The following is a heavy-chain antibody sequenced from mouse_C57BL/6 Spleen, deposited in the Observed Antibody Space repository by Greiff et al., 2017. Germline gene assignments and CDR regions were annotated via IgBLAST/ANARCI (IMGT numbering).Heavy chain of an antibody. Sequence: QVQLKESGAELVKPGASVKMSCKASGYTFTTYPIEWVKQNHGKSLEWIGIFYPSNCDTKYNEKFKGKAPLSVETTCSTVYLEHSRVTADDSAVYYCARLGEVCYFDDWGQGTTLTVSS. J-gene: IGHJ2*01. D-gene: IGHD4-1*01. V-gene: IGHV1-47*01. CDR2: FYPSNCDT. CDR3: ARLGEVCYFDD. CDR1: GYTFTTYP.